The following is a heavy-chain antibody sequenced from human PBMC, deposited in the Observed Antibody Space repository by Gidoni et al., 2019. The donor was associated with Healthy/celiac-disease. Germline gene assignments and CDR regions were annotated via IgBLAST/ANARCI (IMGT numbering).Heavy chain of an antibody. CDR1: GFTFSNAW. CDR2: IKSKTDGGTT. Sequence: EVQLVESGGGLVKPGGSLSLSCAASGFTFSNAWMSWVRQAPGKGLEWVGRIKSKTDGGTTDYAAPVKGRFTISRDDSKNTLYLQMNSLKTEDTAVYYCTTDIYYYDSSGYWVFGAFDIWGQGTMVTVSS. D-gene: IGHD3-22*01. J-gene: IGHJ3*02. CDR3: TTDIYYYDSSGYWVFGAFDI. V-gene: IGHV3-15*01.